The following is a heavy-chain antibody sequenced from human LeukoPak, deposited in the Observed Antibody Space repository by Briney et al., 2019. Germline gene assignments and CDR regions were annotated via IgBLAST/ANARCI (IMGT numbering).Heavy chain of an antibody. Sequence: GGSLRLSGATSGFTFRNDWVTWVRQAQGKGLEWVANINKDGSKKKYVDSVKGRFTISRDNTKNSVFLQMNSLRAEDTAIYYCARDTSPSSRSSYFDALDMWGQGTMVTVSS. CDR2: INKDGSKK. CDR3: ARDTSPSSRSSYFDALDM. CDR1: GFTFRNDW. V-gene: IGHV3-7*01. D-gene: IGHD6-13*01. J-gene: IGHJ3*02.